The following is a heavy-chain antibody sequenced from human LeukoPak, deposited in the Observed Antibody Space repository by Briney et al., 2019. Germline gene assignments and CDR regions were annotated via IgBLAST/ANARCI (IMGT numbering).Heavy chain of an antibody. CDR1: GFTVTSNY. V-gene: IGHV3-66*01. J-gene: IGHJ4*02. CDR2: IYSGGTT. CDR3: ARASSAAAGYYFDY. Sequence: QSGGSLRLSCAASGFTVTSNYMSWVRQAPGKGLEWVSVIYSGGTTYYADSVKGRFTISRDNSKNTLYLQMNSLRAEETAVYYCARASSAAAGYYFDYWGQGTLVTVSS. D-gene: IGHD6-13*01.